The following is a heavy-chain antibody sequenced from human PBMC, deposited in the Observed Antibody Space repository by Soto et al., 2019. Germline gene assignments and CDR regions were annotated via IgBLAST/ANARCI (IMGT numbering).Heavy chain of an antibody. V-gene: IGHV3-30-3*01. CDR2: ISYDGSNK. CDR3: ARGTTTSAFSAMDV. D-gene: IGHD1-1*01. J-gene: IGHJ6*02. Sequence: QVQLVESGGGVVQPGRSLRLSCAASGFTFSNNAMDWVRQAPGKGLEWVAVISYDGSNKYIAESVKGRFTISRDNSKNTLSLQMNSLRAEDTAVYYCARGTTTSAFSAMDVWGPGTTVTVSS. CDR1: GFTFSNNA.